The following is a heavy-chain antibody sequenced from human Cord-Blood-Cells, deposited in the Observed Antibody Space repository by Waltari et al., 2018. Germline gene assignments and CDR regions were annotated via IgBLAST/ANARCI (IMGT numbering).Heavy chain of an antibody. CDR2: INAGNGNT. D-gene: IGHD2-2*02. CDR1: GYTFTSYA. J-gene: IGHJ2*01. V-gene: IGHV1-3*01. CDR3: ARDGGVPAAIHWYFDL. Sequence: QVQLVQSGAEVKKPGASVKVSCKASGYTFTSYAMPWVRQAPGQRLEWMGWINAGNGNTKYSQKFQGRVTITRDTSASTAYMELSSLRSEDTAVYYCARDGGVPAAIHWYFDLWGRGTLVTVSS.